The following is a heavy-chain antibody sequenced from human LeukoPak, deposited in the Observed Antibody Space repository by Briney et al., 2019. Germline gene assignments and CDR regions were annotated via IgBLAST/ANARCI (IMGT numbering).Heavy chain of an antibody. J-gene: IGHJ5*01. CDR1: GFTFSSYS. V-gene: IGHV3-48*01. Sequence: GGSLRLSCAASGFTFSSYSMNWVRQAPGKGLEWVSYISSSSSTIYYADSVKGRFTISRDNAKNSLYLQMNSLRAEDTAVYYCGARSEYDSGWFDFWGQGTLVTVSS. CDR3: GARSEYDSGWFDF. CDR2: ISSSSSTI. D-gene: IGHD3-22*01.